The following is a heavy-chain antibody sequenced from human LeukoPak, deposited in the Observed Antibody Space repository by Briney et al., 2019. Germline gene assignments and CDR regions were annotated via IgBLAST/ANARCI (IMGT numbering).Heavy chain of an antibody. CDR2: ISGSGGST. V-gene: IGHV3-23*01. CDR3: AKVCGYSVDPFDY. CDR1: GFTFSSYA. D-gene: IGHD6-13*01. Sequence: GGSLRLSCAASGFTFSSYAMSWVRQAPGKGLKWVSAISGSGGSTYYADSVKGRFTISRDNSKNTLYLQMNSLRAEDTAVYYCAKVCGYSVDPFDYWGQGTLVTVSS. J-gene: IGHJ4*02.